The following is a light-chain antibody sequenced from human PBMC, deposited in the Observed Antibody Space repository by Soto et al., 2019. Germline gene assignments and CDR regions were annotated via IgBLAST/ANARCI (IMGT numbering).Light chain of an antibody. V-gene: IGKV1-17*01. CDR1: QAIGTD. CDR2: AAS. J-gene: IGKJ1*01. CDR3: LQYNSYPRT. Sequence: IQMTQSPSSLSASLGDRVTITCRASQAIGTDLGWYQQKPGKAPKRLIYAASSLQSGAPPRFSGSGSGTDFYLTIRSLQSEDFATYFCLQYNSYPRTFGQGTRVDI.